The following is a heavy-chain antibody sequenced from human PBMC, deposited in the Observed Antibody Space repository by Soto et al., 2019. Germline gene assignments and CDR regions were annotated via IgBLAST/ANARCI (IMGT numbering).Heavy chain of an antibody. V-gene: IGHV3-30*18. CDR2: VSHDGRNT. CDR1: GFIFSNYA. D-gene: IGHD6-19*01. CDR3: AKGGRQWLVTSDFNY. Sequence: PGGSLRLSCAASGFIFSNYAMHWVRQAPGKGLEWVAVVSHDGRNTHYADSVEGRFTISRDSSKNTVSLEMTSLRAEDTAVYYCAKGGRQWLVTSDFNYWGQGALVTVSS. J-gene: IGHJ4*02.